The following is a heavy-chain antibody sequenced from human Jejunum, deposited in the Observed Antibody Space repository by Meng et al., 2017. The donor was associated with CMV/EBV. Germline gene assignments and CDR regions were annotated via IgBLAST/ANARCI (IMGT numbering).Heavy chain of an antibody. Sequence: EVKMVEFGGGVVTPWVSLSLSCAASGFNFNSVWMNWVRQGAGKGLEWLGRIKTKAGGEKTDYIVPVKGRFTISRDDSKNTLYLQMNSLKTEDTAVYYCTSRLKTTNDYWGQGTLVTVSS. J-gene: IGHJ4*02. D-gene: IGHD4-11*01. CDR3: TSRLKTTNDY. V-gene: IGHV3-15*01. CDR1: GFNFNSVW. CDR2: IKTKAGGEKT.